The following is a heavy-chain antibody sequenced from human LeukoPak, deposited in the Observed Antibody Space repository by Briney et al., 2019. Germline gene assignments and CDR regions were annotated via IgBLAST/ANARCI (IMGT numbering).Heavy chain of an antibody. Sequence: ASVKVSCKASGYTFTGYYMHWVRQAPGQGLEWMGWINPNSGGTNYAQKFQGWVTMTRDTSISTAYMELSRLRSDDTAVYYCARPFYYYDSSGYPHDAFDIWGQGTMVTVSS. V-gene: IGHV1-2*04. CDR3: ARPFYYYDSSGYPHDAFDI. CDR1: GYTFTGYY. CDR2: INPNSGGT. J-gene: IGHJ3*02. D-gene: IGHD3-22*01.